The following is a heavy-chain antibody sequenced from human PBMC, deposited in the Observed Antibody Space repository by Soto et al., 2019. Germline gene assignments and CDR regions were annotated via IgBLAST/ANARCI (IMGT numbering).Heavy chain of an antibody. CDR1: GVVSNNYD. CDR2: ISYDGSNK. D-gene: IGHD1-26*01. Sequence: QVQLAESGGGVVQPGRSLRLSCATSGVVSNNYDIHWVRQAPGKGLAWLASISYDGSNKYYADSVKGRFTISRDNSKNTLSLQINSLGDEDTAVYYCSRGIKGGLDAWGPGTLVTVSS. CDR3: SRGIKGGLDA. V-gene: IGHV3-30*03. J-gene: IGHJ5*02.